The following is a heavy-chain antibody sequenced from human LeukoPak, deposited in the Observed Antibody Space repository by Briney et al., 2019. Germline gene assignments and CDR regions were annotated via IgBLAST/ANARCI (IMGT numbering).Heavy chain of an antibody. J-gene: IGHJ4*02. CDR1: GGSISSSSYY. CDR2: IYYSGST. D-gene: IGHD3-3*02. CDR3: ARGLPRIRKYYFDY. Sequence: SETLSLACTVSGGSISSSSYYWGWIRQPPGKGLEWIGSIYYSGSTYYNPSLKSRVTISVDTSKNQFSLKLSSVTAADTAVYYCARGLPRIRKYYFDYWGQGTLVTVSS. V-gene: IGHV4-39*07.